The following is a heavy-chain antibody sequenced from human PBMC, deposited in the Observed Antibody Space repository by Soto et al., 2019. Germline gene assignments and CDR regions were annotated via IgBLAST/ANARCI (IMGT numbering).Heavy chain of an antibody. CDR2: ISANGGRT. Sequence: GGSLSLSCAASGFTFSTYAMSWVRQAPGKGLEWVSDISANGGRTDYAGSVRGRFTISRDKSKNMLYLQMDSLRAEDTALYFCARDNVGCSSTSCYLDYWGQGTLVTVSS. D-gene: IGHD2-2*01. CDR3: ARDNVGCSSTSCYLDY. J-gene: IGHJ4*02. V-gene: IGHV3-23*01. CDR1: GFTFSTYA.